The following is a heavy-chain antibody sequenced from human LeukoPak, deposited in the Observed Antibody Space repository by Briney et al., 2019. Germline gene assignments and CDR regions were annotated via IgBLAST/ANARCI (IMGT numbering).Heavy chain of an antibody. Sequence: GRSLRLSCAASGFTFSSYGMHWVRQAPGKGLEWVAVISYDGSNKYYADSVKGRFTISRDNSKNTLYLQMNSLRAEDTAVYYCAKASYYYDSSGYSKSWFDPWGQGTLVTVSS. CDR3: AKASYYYDSSGYSKSWFDP. CDR2: ISYDGSNK. D-gene: IGHD3-22*01. CDR1: GFTFSSYG. J-gene: IGHJ5*02. V-gene: IGHV3-30*18.